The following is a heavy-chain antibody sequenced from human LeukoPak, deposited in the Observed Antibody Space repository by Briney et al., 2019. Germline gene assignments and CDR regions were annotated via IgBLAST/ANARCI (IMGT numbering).Heavy chain of an antibody. J-gene: IGHJ6*02. CDR3: ARAPAGYNHKCDHLYYYCLYV. V-gene: IGHV4-59*11. CDR1: GGSIRSHY. Sequence: SGTLSLPFTVFGGSIRSHYWNWVRPPPGKRPEWIGYIYDTGSTNYNSSLKRRLTISVYTSNIQFSLKLTSVTAADTAVYHCARAPAGYNHKCDHLYYYCLYVWGQGTTVTVSS. D-gene: IGHD5-24*01. CDR2: IYDTGST.